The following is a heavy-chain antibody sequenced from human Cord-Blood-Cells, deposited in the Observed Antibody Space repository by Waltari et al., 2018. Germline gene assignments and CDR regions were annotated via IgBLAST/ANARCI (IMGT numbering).Heavy chain of an antibody. CDR2: IYYSGST. J-gene: IGHJ4*02. D-gene: IGHD2-8*01. Sequence: QLQLQESGPGLVKPSETLSLTCTVSGGSISSSSYYWGWIRQPPGKGLEWIGSIYYSGSTYYNPSLKSRVTISVDTSKNQFSLKLSSVTAADTAVYYCARHGIMDGRFDYWGQGTLVTVSS. CDR1: GGSISSSSYY. V-gene: IGHV4-39*07. CDR3: ARHGIMDGRFDY.